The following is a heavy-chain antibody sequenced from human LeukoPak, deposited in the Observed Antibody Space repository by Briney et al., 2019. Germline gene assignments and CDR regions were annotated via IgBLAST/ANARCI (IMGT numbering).Heavy chain of an antibody. J-gene: IGHJ1*01. Sequence: PGGSLRLSCATSGFTFSRYLMSWVRQAPGKGLEWVANISQNGSGKYYVDSVKGRFTISRDNAKNSLYLQMNSLRSEDTAIYYCAEGTTGWGQGTLVTVSS. CDR3: AEGTTG. V-gene: IGHV3-7*01. CDR1: GFTFSRYL. D-gene: IGHD1-1*01. CDR2: ISQNGSGK.